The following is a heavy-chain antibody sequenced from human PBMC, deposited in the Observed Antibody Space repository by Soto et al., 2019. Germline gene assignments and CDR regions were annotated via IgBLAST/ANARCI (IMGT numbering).Heavy chain of an antibody. V-gene: IGHV3-30-3*01. CDR1: GFTFSSYA. CDR3: ARDDYGDCFDY. CDR2: ISYDGSNK. J-gene: IGHJ4*02. D-gene: IGHD4-17*01. Sequence: GGSLRLSCAASGFTFSSYAMHWVRQAPGKGLEWVAVISYDGSNKYYADSVKGRFTISRDNSKNTLYLQMNSLRAEDTAVYYCARDDYGDCFDYWGQGTLVTVSS.